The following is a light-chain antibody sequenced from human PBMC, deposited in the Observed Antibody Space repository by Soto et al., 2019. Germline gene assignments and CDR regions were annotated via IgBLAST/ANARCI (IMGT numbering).Light chain of an antibody. V-gene: IGLV2-14*01. CDR3: SSYTITTTWV. Sequence: QSALTQPASVSGSPGQSITISCTGTSSDVGGYDYVSWYQQHPGKAPKVMIYDVSNRPSGVSYRFSGSKSGNTASLTISGLQPEDEADYYCSSYTITTTWVFGGGTKLT. CDR2: DVS. CDR1: SSDVGGYDY. J-gene: IGLJ3*02.